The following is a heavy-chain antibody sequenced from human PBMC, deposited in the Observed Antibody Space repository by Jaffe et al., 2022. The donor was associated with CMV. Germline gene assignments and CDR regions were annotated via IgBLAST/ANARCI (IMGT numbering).Heavy chain of an antibody. D-gene: IGHD6-13*01. CDR1: GFTFSSYS. Sequence: EVQLVESGGGLVKPGGSLRLSCAASGFTFSSYSMNWVRQAPGKGLEWVSSISSSSSYIYYADSVKGRFTISRDNAKNSLYLQMNSLRAEDTAVYYCARGGGAAAGGWFDPWGQGTLVTVSS. CDR3: ARGGGAAAGGWFDP. J-gene: IGHJ5*02. CDR2: ISSSSSYI. V-gene: IGHV3-21*01.